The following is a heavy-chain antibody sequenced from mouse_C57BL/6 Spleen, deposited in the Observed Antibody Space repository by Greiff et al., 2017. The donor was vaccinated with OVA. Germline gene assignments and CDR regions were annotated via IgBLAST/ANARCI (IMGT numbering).Heavy chain of an antibody. CDR3: AGGLYYDPNYYAMDY. V-gene: IGHV1-39*01. CDR2: INPNYGTT. J-gene: IGHJ4*01. CDR1: GYSFTDYN. Sequence: VQLQQPGPELVKPGASVKISCKASGYSFTDYNMNWVKQSNGKSLEWIGVINPNYGTTSYNQKFKGKATLTVDQSSSTAYMQLNSLTSEDSAVYYCAGGLYYDPNYYAMDYWGQGTSVTVSS. D-gene: IGHD2-4*01.